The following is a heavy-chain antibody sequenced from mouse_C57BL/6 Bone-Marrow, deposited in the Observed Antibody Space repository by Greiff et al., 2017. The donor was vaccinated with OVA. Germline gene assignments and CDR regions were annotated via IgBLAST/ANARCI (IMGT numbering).Heavy chain of an antibody. V-gene: IGHV1-82*01. CDR2: IYPGDGDT. Sequence: VQLQQSGPELVKPGASVKISCKASGYAFSSSWMNWVKQRPGKGLEWIGRIYPGDGDTNYNGKFKGKATLTADKSSSTAYMQLSSLTSEDSAVYFCARVGNYDYFDYWGQGTTLTVSS. D-gene: IGHD2-1*01. CDR3: ARVGNYDYFDY. J-gene: IGHJ2*01. CDR1: GYAFSSSW.